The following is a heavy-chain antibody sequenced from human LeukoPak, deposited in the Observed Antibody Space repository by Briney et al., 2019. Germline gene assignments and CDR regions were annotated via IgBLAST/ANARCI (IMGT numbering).Heavy chain of an antibody. J-gene: IGHJ6*03. V-gene: IGHV4-30-4*08. CDR3: ASDYCSSTSCSSRGGYYYYYMDV. CDR2: IYYSGST. D-gene: IGHD2-2*01. Sequence: LRLSCAASGFTFSSYAMSWIRQPPGKGLEWIGYIYYSGSTYYNPSLKSRVTISVDTSKDQFSLKLSSVTAADTAVYYCASDYCSSTSCSSRGGYYYYYMDVWGKGTTVTVSS. CDR1: GFTFSSYA.